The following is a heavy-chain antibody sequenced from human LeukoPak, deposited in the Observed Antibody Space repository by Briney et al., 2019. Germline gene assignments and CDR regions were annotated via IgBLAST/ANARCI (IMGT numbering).Heavy chain of an antibody. D-gene: IGHD1-26*01. J-gene: IGHJ4*02. CDR3: ARRRDLYSGSYYPFDY. Sequence: GESLKISCKGSGYSFTIYWIGWVRQMPGKVLEWMGVIYPGDSDTRYSPSFQGQVTISADKSISTAYLQWSSLKASDTAMYYCARRRDLYSGSYYPFDYWGQGTLVTVSS. CDR2: IYPGDSDT. V-gene: IGHV5-51*01. CDR1: GYSFTIYW.